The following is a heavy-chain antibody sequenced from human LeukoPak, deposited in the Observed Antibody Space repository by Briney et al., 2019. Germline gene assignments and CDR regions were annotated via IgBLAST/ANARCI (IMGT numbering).Heavy chain of an antibody. Sequence: GASVKVSCKASDYTFITYEITWVRQAPGQGLEWMGWINPYNGNTDYAQKLRGRVTMTRNTSISTAYMELSSLRSEDTAVYYCARARLDIDYWGQGTLVTVSS. D-gene: IGHD6-19*01. V-gene: IGHV1-8*01. CDR3: ARARLDIDY. CDR1: DYTFITYE. J-gene: IGHJ4*02. CDR2: INPYNGNT.